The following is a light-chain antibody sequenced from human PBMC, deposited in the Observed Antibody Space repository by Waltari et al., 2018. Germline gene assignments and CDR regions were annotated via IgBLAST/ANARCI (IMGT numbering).Light chain of an antibody. CDR3: QAWDSNNVV. CDR2: QDI. CDR1: TLGDRY. V-gene: IGLV3-1*01. J-gene: IGLJ2*01. Sequence: SYGLTQPPSLSVSPGQKATITCSGDTLGDRYVSWYQQKPGQSPVLVISQDIKRPSGIPERFSGSNSWNTATLTISGTQTMDEADYFCQAWDSNNVVFGGGTRLTIL.